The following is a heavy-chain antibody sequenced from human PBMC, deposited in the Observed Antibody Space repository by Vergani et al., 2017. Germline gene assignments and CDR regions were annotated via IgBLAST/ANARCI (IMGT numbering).Heavy chain of an antibody. CDR2: IYWNDDK. J-gene: IGHJ3*02. CDR3: AHHDGDPDAFDI. D-gene: IGHD4-17*01. V-gene: IGHV2-5*01. Sequence: QITLKESGPTLVKPTQTLTLTCTFSGFSLSTSGVGVGWIRQPPGKALEWLALIYWNDDKRYSSSLKSRLTITKDTSKNQVVLTMTNMDPVDTATYYCAHHDGDPDAFDIWGQGTMVTVSS. CDR1: GFSLSTSGVG.